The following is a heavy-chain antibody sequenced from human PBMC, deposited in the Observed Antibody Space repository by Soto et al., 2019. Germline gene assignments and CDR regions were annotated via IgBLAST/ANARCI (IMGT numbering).Heavy chain of an antibody. CDR2: ISASGSAI. V-gene: IGHV3-48*03. Sequence: GGSLRLSCAASEFTFSRYDVNWVRQVPGKGLEWVAHISASGSAIYYADSVKGRFTTSRDNAKNSLSLQMNSLRAEDTAIYYCAREPSYSGTYIYFDFWGQGTLVTVSS. CDR3: AREPSYSGTYIYFDF. D-gene: IGHD1-26*01. CDR1: EFTFSRYD. J-gene: IGHJ4*02.